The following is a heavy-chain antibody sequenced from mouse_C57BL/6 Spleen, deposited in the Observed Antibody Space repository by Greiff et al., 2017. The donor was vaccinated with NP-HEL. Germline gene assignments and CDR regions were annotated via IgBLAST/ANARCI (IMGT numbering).Heavy chain of an antibody. V-gene: IGHV1-54*01. CDR3: ARGGSSYKGRFAY. D-gene: IGHD1-1*01. CDR2: INPGSGGT. Sequence: QVQLKESGAELVRPGTSVKVSCKASGYAFTNYLIEWVKQRPGQGLEWIGVINPGSGGTNYNEKFKGKATLTADKSSSTAYMQLSSLTSEDSAVYFCARGGSSYKGRFAYWGQGTLVTVSA. CDR1: GYAFTNYL. J-gene: IGHJ3*01.